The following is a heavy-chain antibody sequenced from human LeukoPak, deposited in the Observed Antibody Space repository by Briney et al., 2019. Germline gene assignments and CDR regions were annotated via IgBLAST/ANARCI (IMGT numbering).Heavy chain of an antibody. CDR1: GGSMYSYY. V-gene: IGHV4-59*12. CDR3: ARLSTTYAFDI. CDR2: TFYSGST. J-gene: IGHJ3*02. D-gene: IGHD2/OR15-2a*01. Sequence: SETLSLTCTVSGGSMYSYYWSWIRQPPGKGLEWIGYTFYSGSTEYNPSLKSRVTISVDKSKNQFSLKLSSVTAADTAVYYCARLSTTYAFDIWGQGTMVTVSS.